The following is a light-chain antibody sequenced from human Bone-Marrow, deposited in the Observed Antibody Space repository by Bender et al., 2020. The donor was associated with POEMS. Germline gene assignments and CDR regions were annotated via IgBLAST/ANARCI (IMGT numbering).Light chain of an antibody. CDR3: GTWDSNLSAWV. CDR2: DNN. CDR1: SSNIGNNY. V-gene: IGLV1-51*01. Sequence: QSVLTQPPSVSAAPGQKVTISCSGSSSNIGNNYVSWYQQLPGTAPKLLIYDNNKRPSGIVDRFSGSKSGTSATLGITGLQTGDEADYYCGTWDSNLSAWVFGGGTKLTVL. J-gene: IGLJ3*02.